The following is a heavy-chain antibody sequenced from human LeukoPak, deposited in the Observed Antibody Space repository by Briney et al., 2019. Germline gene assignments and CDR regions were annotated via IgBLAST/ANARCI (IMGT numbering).Heavy chain of an antibody. J-gene: IGHJ4*02. CDR3: ARGPNYVWGSYQYFDY. CDR2: IYHSGST. Sequence: SETLSLTCAVSGGSISSGYYSWSWIRQPPGKGLEWIGYIYHSGSTYYNPSLKSRVTISVDTSKNQFSLKLSSVTAADTAVYYCARGPNYVWGSYQYFDYWGQGTLVTVSS. V-gene: IGHV4-30-2*05. CDR1: GGSISSGYYS. D-gene: IGHD3-16*02.